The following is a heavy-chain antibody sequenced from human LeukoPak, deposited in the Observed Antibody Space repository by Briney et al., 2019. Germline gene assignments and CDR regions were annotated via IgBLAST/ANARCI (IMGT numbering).Heavy chain of an antibody. D-gene: IGHD5-24*01. Sequence: SETLSLTCAVYSGSLSGYYWSWIRQTPGKGLEWIREINHSGSANYNPSLKSRVTISVDTSKNQFSLKLSSVTAADTAVYYCARHGYSIHVLEYWGQGTLVTVSS. CDR1: SGSLSGYY. J-gene: IGHJ4*02. V-gene: IGHV4-34*01. CDR2: INHSGSA. CDR3: ARHGYSIHVLEY.